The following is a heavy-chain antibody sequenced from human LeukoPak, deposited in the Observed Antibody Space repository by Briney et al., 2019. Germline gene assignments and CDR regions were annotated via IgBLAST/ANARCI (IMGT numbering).Heavy chain of an antibody. J-gene: IGHJ5*02. Sequence: PGGSLRLSCAASGFTFDDYAMHWVRQAPGKGLEWVSGISWNRGSIGYADSVKGRFTISRDNAKNSLYLQMNSLRAEDTALYYCAKDIGSTSGGAWFDPWGQGTLVTVSS. CDR1: GFTFDDYA. D-gene: IGHD2-2*01. CDR2: ISWNRGSI. V-gene: IGHV3-9*01. CDR3: AKDIGSTSGGAWFDP.